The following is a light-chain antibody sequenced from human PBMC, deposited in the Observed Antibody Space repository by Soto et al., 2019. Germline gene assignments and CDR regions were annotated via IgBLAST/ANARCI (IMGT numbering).Light chain of an antibody. CDR2: DAS. J-gene: IGKJ1*01. V-gene: IGKV1-5*01. Sequence: DIQMTQSPSTLSASVGDRVTITCRASQSISSWLDWYQQRPGKAPKLLIYDASSLQSGVPSRFSGSGSGTEFTLTISSLQPDDFATYYCQQDNSYSPAFSQGTKVEIK. CDR1: QSISSW. CDR3: QQDNSYSPA.